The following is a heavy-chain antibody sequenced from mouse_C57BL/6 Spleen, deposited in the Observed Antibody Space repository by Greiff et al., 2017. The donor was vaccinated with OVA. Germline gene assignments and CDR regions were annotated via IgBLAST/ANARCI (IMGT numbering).Heavy chain of an antibody. V-gene: IGHV1-82*01. J-gene: IGHJ2*01. D-gene: IGHD2-1*01. Sequence: VQLQQSGPELVKPGASVKISCKASGYAFSSSWMNWVKQRPGKGLEWIGRIYPGDGDTNYNGKFKGKATLTADKSSSTAYMQLSSLTSEDSAVYFCARSGCNSVFDYWGQGTTLTVSS. CDR1: GYAFSSSW. CDR3: ARSGCNSVFDY. CDR2: IYPGDGDT.